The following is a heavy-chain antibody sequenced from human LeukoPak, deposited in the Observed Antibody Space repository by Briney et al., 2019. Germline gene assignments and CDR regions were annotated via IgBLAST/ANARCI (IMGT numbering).Heavy chain of an antibody. Sequence: SETLSLTCAVYGGSFSGYYWSWIRQPPGKGLEWIGYISFSGITNYNPSLKGRVTMSVDTSKNQLSLNLNSVTAADTAIYYCTRNVENWGQGTLVTVSS. V-gene: IGHV4-59*08. CDR3: TRNVEN. CDR2: ISFSGIT. CDR1: GGSFSGYY. D-gene: IGHD1-1*01. J-gene: IGHJ4*02.